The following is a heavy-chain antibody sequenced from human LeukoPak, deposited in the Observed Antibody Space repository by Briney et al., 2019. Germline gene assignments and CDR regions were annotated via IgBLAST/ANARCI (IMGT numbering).Heavy chain of an antibody. CDR2: ISAYNGNT. J-gene: IGHJ3*02. V-gene: IGHV1-18*01. CDR3: ARGWLGYCSSTSCSDPNLDAFDI. Sequence: ASVKVSCKASGYTFTSYGISWVRQAPGQGLEWMGWISAYNGNTNYAQKIQGRVTMTTDTSTSTAYMELRSLRSDDTAVYYCARGWLGYCSSTSCSDPNLDAFDIWGQGTMVTVSS. D-gene: IGHD2-2*01. CDR1: GYTFTSYG.